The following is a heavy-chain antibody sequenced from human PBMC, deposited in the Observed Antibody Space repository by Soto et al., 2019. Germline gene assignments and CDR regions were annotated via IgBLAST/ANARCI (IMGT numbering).Heavy chain of an antibody. CDR3: ARERTVYGDYSEDWFDP. V-gene: IGHV1-18*01. J-gene: IGHJ5*02. D-gene: IGHD4-17*01. CDR1: GYTFTSYC. Sequence: ASVKVSCKASGYTFTSYCISWVRQAPGQGLEWMGWISAYNGNTNYAQKLQGRVTMTTDTSTSTAYMELRSLRSDDTAVYYCARERTVYGDYSEDWFDPWGQGTLVTVSS. CDR2: ISAYNGNT.